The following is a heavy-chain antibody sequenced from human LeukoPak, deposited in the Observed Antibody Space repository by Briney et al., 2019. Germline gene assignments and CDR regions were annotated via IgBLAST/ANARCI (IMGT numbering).Heavy chain of an antibody. V-gene: IGHV3-30-3*01. CDR3: TRSLLWFGELPSNDAFDI. J-gene: IGHJ3*02. Sequence: QPGRSLRLSCAASGFIFSSYAMHWVRQAPGTGLEWVAVISYDGSNNYYADSVKGRFTISRDNSKNTLYLQMNSLRAEDTAVYYCTRSLLWFGELPSNDAFDIWGQGTMVTVSS. CDR1: GFIFSSYA. D-gene: IGHD3-10*01. CDR2: ISYDGSNN.